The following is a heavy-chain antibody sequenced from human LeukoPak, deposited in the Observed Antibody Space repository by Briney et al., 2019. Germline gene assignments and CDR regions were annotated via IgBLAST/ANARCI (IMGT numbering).Heavy chain of an antibody. J-gene: IGHJ6*02. V-gene: IGHV3-33*08. D-gene: IGHD3-9*01. Sequence: PGGSLRLSCAASGFTFSNAWMSWVRQAPGKGLEWVAVIWYDGSNKYYADSVKGRFTISRDNSKNTLYLQMNSLRAEDTAVYYCARMDFDWLSSYYYYGMDVWGQGTTVTVSS. CDR2: IWYDGSNK. CDR1: GFTFSNAW. CDR3: ARMDFDWLSSYYYYGMDV.